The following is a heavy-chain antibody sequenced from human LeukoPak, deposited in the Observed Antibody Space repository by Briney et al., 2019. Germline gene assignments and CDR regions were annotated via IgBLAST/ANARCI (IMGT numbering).Heavy chain of an antibody. J-gene: IGHJ4*02. Sequence: GGSLRLSWAASGFTFSSYWMSWVRQGAGKGLEWVANIKEDGGWKYYVDSVKGRFTLSRDNAENSLYLHMNSLIAEDTAVYYCARGLSRCYLDYFDYWGQGTLVTVSS. CDR3: ARGLSRCYLDYFDY. V-gene: IGHV3-7*03. CDR2: IKEDGGWK. D-gene: IGHD3-22*01. CDR1: GFTFSSYW.